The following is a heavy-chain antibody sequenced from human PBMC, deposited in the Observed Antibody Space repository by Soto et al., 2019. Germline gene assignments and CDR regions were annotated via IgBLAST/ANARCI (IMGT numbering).Heavy chain of an antibody. CDR1: GGSFSGYY. V-gene: IGHV4-34*01. CDR2: INHSGST. CDR3: ARGCITIFGVVIIDTGHFDY. D-gene: IGHD3-3*01. J-gene: IGHJ4*02. Sequence: PSETLSLTCAVYGGSFSGYYWSWIRQPPGKGLEWIGEINHSGSTNYNPSLKSRVTISVDTSKNQFSLKLSSVTAAGTAVYYCARGCITIFGVVIIDTGHFDYWGQGTLVTVSS.